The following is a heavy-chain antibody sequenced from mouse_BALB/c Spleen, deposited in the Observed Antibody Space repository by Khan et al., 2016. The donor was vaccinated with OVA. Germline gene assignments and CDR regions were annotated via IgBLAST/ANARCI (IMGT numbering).Heavy chain of an antibody. Sequence: QVQLKQSGPGLVAPSQSLSITCTISGFSLTSYGIHWVRQPPGKGLEWLVVIWSDGSTTYNSTLKSRLSITKDNSKSQVFLKMNSLQTDDTSMYDCAGQPYYHYYALDYWGQGTSVTVSS. CDR2: IWSDGST. D-gene: IGHD2-10*01. V-gene: IGHV2-6-1*01. J-gene: IGHJ4*01. CDR1: GFSLTSYG. CDR3: AGQPYYHYYALDY.